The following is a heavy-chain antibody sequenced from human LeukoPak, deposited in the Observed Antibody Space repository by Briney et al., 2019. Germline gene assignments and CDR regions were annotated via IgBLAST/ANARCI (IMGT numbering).Heavy chain of an antibody. V-gene: IGHV4-4*07. CDR1: GGSISSYY. J-gene: IGHJ3*02. CDR2: IHTSGST. Sequence: SETLSLTCTVSGGSISSYYWSWIRQPAGKGLEWIGRIHTSGSTNYNPSLKSRVTMSVDTSKNQFSLKLSSVTAADTAVYYCARGRPDYDAFDIWGQGTMVTVSS. CDR3: ARGRPDYDAFDI. D-gene: IGHD6-6*01.